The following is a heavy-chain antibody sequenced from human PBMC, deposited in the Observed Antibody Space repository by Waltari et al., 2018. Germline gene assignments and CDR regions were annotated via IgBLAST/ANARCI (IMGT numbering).Heavy chain of an antibody. V-gene: IGHV1-18*01. CDR1: GYTFTTFG. CDR2: SSGYNGNT. Sequence: QVLLVQSGADVKKPGASVKVSCKASGYTFTTFGFNWVRQAPGQGLEWMGRSSGYNGNTHFAQKFQDRITITADTSTDTAYMELTSLRSEDTAVYYCARRSSGWYDFDYWGQGTLVTVSS. J-gene: IGHJ4*02. D-gene: IGHD6-19*01. CDR3: ARRSSGWYDFDY.